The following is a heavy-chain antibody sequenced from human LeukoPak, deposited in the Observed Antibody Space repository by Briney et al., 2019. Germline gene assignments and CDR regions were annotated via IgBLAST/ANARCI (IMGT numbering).Heavy chain of an antibody. CDR1: GGSISSGSYY. J-gene: IGHJ5*02. CDR3: ARAGLGIETKFDP. Sequence: KPSQTLSLTCSVSGGSISSGSYYWSWIRQPAGKGLEWIGRIYSSGSTNYNPSLKSRVTISVDTSKNQFSLKLSSVTAADTAVYYCARAGLGIETKFDPWGQGTLVTVSS. D-gene: IGHD6-13*01. CDR2: IYSSGST. V-gene: IGHV4-61*02.